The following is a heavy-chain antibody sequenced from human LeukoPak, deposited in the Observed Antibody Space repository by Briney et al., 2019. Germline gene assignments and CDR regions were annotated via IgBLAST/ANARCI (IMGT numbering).Heavy chain of an antibody. CDR1: GFTFSNYF. CDR2: ISYDGSNK. Sequence: GGSLRLSCAASGFTFSNYFMHWVRQAPGKGLVWVAVISYDGSNKYYADSVKGRFTISRDNSKNTLYLQMNSLRAEDTAVYYCAKDVQEGSFDYWGQGTLVTVSS. CDR3: AKDVQEGSFDY. J-gene: IGHJ4*02. D-gene: IGHD3-10*02. V-gene: IGHV3-30*18.